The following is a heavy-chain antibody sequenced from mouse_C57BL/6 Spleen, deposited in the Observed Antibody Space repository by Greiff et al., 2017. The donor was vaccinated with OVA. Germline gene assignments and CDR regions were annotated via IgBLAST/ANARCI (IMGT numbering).Heavy chain of an antibody. V-gene: IGHV1-82*01. CDR3: ARSRDYYGSSPDY. CDR2: IYPGDGDT. J-gene: IGHJ2*01. CDR1: GYAFSSSW. Sequence: VKLVESGPELVKPGASVKISCKASGYAFSSSWMNWVKQRPGKGLEWIGRIYPGDGDTNYNGKFKGKATLTADKSSSTAYMQLSSLTSEDSAVYFCARSRDYYGSSPDYWGQGTTLTVSS. D-gene: IGHD1-1*01.